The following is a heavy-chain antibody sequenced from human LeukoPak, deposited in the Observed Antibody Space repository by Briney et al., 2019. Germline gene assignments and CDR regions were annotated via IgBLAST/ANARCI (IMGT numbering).Heavy chain of an antibody. D-gene: IGHD6-13*01. J-gene: IGHJ4*02. CDR2: MNPNSGKT. V-gene: IGHV1-8*01. CDR3: ARGRPGLASAGTYDF. Sequence: ASVKVSCKASGYTFTSSDINWVRQAPGQGLEWMGWMNPNSGKTGSARKFQGRVAMTKNISISTAYIEVSSLGYEDTATYYCARGRPGLASAGTYDFWGQGTLITDSS. CDR1: GYTFTSSD.